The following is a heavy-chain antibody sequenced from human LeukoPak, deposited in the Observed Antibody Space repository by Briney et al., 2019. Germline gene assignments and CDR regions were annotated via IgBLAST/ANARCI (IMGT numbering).Heavy chain of an antibody. V-gene: IGHV3-15*01. D-gene: IGHD1-1*01. CDR1: GFTFSNAW. J-gene: IGHJ6*03. CDR2: IKSKTDGGTT. Sequence: TGGSLRLSCAASGFTFSNAWMSWVRQAPGKGLEWVGRIKSKTDGGTTDYAAPVKGRFTISRDDSKNTLYLQMNSLKTEDTAVYYCQSDRTTSNYYYMDVWGKGTTVTISS. CDR3: QSDRTTSNYYYMDV.